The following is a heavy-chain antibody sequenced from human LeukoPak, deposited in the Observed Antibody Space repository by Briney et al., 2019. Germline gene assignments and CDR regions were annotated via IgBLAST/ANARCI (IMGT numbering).Heavy chain of an antibody. CDR3: AKYGDYDAFDI. Sequence: PGRSLRLSCVASGFTFSRHGMHWVRQAPGKGLEWVTVIWYDGSNKYYADSVKGRFTISRDNSKNTLYLQMNSLRAEDTAVYNCAKYGDYDAFDIWGQGTMVTVSS. CDR1: GFTFSRHG. V-gene: IGHV3-33*06. CDR2: IWYDGSNK. J-gene: IGHJ3*02. D-gene: IGHD4-17*01.